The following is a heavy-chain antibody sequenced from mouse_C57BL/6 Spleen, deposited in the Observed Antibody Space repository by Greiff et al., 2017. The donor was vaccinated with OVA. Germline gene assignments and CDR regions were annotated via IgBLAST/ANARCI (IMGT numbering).Heavy chain of an antibody. CDR3: ARRGSSGPAWFAY. D-gene: IGHD3-2*02. CDR2: IDPSDSYT. J-gene: IGHJ3*01. CDR1: GYTFTSYW. V-gene: IGHV1-50*01. Sequence: QVQLQQPGAELVKPGASVKLSCKASGYTFTSYWMQWVKQRPGQGLEWIGEIDPSDSYTNYNQKFKGKATLTVDTSSSTAYMQLSSLTSEDPAVDYCARRGSSGPAWFAYWGQGTLVTVSA.